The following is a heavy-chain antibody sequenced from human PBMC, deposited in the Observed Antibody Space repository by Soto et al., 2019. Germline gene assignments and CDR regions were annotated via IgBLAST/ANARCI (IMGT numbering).Heavy chain of an antibody. Sequence: SEEASSKASGGTFSSYAISWVREAPVQGLEWMGGIIPIFGSANYAQKFQGRVTITATQSTSTAYMELSRLRSEDTAVHYCARGGMGVVVTATKFDHWGQGTLVKVSS. V-gene: IGHV1-69*13. CDR1: GGTFSSYA. D-gene: IGHD2-21*02. CDR3: ARGGMGVVVTATKFDH. CDR2: IIPIFGSA. J-gene: IGHJ5*02.